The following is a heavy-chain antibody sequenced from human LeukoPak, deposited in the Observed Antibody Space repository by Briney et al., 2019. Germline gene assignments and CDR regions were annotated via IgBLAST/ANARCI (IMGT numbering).Heavy chain of an antibody. CDR1: GFTVSSNY. Sequence: GGSLRLSCAASGFTVSSNYMSWVRQAPGKGLEWVSVIYSGGRTYYADSVKGRFTISRDNAKNSLYLQMNSLRAEDTAVYYCARQHTVVTPVGYWGQGALVPVSS. CDR2: IYSGGRT. J-gene: IGHJ4*02. CDR3: ARQHTVVTPVGY. V-gene: IGHV3-66*04. D-gene: IGHD4-23*01.